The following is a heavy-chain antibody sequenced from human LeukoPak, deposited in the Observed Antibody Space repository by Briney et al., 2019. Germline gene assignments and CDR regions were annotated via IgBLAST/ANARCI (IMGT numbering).Heavy chain of an antibody. J-gene: IGHJ4*02. V-gene: IGHV4-30-2*01. D-gene: IGHD5-18*01. CDR2: IYHSGST. CDR3: ARGGIQLWSIGGTIDY. CDR1: GGPISSRGYS. Sequence: PSQTLSLTCSVSGGPISSRGYSCRWIRQPPGKGLEWIGYIYHSGSTYYNPSLKSRVTISVDISKNQFSLKLSSVTAADTAVYYCARGGIQLWSIGGTIDYWGQGTLVTVSS.